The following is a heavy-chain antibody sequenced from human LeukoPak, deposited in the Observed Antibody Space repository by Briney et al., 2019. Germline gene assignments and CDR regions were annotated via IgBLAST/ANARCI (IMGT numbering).Heavy chain of an antibody. Sequence: GASVKVSXKASGGTFSSYAISWVRQAPGQGLEWMGGIIPIFGTANYAQKFQGRVTITTDESTSTAYMELSSLRSEDTAVYYRASSGRDYYGSDHFDYWGQGTLVTVSS. D-gene: IGHD3-10*01. V-gene: IGHV1-69*05. CDR2: IIPIFGTA. CDR1: GGTFSSYA. J-gene: IGHJ4*02. CDR3: ASSGRDYYGSDHFDY.